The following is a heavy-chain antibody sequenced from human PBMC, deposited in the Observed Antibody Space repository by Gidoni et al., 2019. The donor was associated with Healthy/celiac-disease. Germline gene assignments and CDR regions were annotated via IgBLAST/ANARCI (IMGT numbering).Heavy chain of an antibody. CDR3: AKDKGTVVTPWAFDI. CDR2: ISWNSGSI. V-gene: IGHV3-9*01. Sequence: EVQLVESGGGLVQPGRSLRLSCAASGFTFADYAMHWVRQAPGKGLEWVSGISWNSGSIGYADSVKGRFTISRDNAKNSLYLQMNSLRAEDTALYYCAKDKGTVVTPWAFDIWGQGTMVTVSS. CDR1: GFTFADYA. D-gene: IGHD2-21*02. J-gene: IGHJ3*02.